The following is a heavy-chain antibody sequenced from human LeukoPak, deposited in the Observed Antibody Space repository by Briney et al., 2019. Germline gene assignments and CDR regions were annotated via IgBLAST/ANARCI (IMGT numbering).Heavy chain of an antibody. CDR1: GFTFSSYE. Sequence: GGSLRLSCAASGFTFSSYEMNWVRQAPEKGLEWVSYISSSGSTIYYADSVKGRFTISRDNAKNSLYLQINSLRAEDTAVYYCARGNGYSYGYFEYWGQGTLVTVSS. J-gene: IGHJ4*02. D-gene: IGHD5-18*01. CDR3: ARGNGYSYGYFEY. V-gene: IGHV3-48*03. CDR2: ISSSGSTI.